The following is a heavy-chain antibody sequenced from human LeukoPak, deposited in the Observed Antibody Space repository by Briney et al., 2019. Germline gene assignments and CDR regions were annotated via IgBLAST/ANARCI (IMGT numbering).Heavy chain of an antibody. J-gene: IGHJ4*02. V-gene: IGHV1-69*06. Sequence: PGASVKVSCKASGGTFSSYAISWVRQAPGQGLEWMGGIIPIFGTANYAQKFQGRVTMTWDTSTSTVYMELSSLRSEDTAVYYCARAERHRTVDTALVTKITGTYYFDYWGQGTLVTVSS. CDR1: GGTFSSYA. D-gene: IGHD5-18*01. CDR3: ARAERHRTVDTALVTKITGTYYFDY. CDR2: IIPIFGTA.